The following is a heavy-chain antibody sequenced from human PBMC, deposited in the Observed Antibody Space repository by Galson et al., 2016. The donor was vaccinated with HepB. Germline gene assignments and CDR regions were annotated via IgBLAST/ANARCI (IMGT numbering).Heavy chain of an antibody. Sequence: QSGAEVKKPGESLKISCKGSGYSFTSYWIVWVRQMPGKGLEWMGIIYPGDSDTTYSPSHHCQVNISADKSTSTAHLQWSSLRASDTGMYYCARSRIVEGYDFDYWGQGTLVTVSS. D-gene: IGHD5-12*01. J-gene: IGHJ4*02. V-gene: IGHV5-51*01. CDR1: GYSFTSYW. CDR3: ARSRIVEGYDFDY. CDR2: IYPGDSDT.